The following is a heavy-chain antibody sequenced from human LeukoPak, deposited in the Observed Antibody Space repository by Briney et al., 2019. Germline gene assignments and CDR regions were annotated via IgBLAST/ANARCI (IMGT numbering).Heavy chain of an antibody. CDR2: IYPGDSET. J-gene: IGHJ3*02. V-gene: IGHV5-51*01. Sequence: GESLKISCKGSGYSFTSYWIGWVRQMPGKGLEWMGIIYPGDSETRYSPSLQGQVTISADKSISTAYLQWSSLKASDTAMYYCVRQTSSGYYSDAFDIWGQGTMVTVSS. D-gene: IGHD3-22*01. CDR1: GYSFTSYW. CDR3: VRQTSSGYYSDAFDI.